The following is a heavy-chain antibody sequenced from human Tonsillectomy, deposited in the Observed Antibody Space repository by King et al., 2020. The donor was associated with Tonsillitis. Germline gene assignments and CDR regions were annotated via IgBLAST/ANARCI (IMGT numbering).Heavy chain of an antibody. Sequence: VQLVESGAEVKKPGSSVKVSCKASGGTFSGYAISWVRQAPGQGLQWMGMIFPILGVANYAQNFQDRVTVTADISTSTAYMELTSLRSDDTAVYYCARETLPVSTFNWFDPWGQGTLVTVSS. CDR3: ARETLPVSTFNWFDP. J-gene: IGHJ5*02. CDR2: IFPILGVA. V-gene: IGHV1-69*09. D-gene: IGHD2-8*01. CDR1: GGTFSGYA.